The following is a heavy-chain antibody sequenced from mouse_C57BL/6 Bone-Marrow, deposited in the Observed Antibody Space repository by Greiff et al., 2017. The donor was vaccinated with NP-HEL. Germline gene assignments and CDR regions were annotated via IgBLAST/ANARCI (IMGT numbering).Heavy chain of an antibody. CDR1: GYTFTSYW. V-gene: IGHV1-52*01. CDR3: ARRRSNWDYFDY. Sequence: QVQLQQPGAELVRPGSSVKLSCKASGYTFTSYWMHWVKQRPIHGLEWIGNIDPSDSETHYNQQFKDKATLTVDKSSSTAYMQLSSLTSEDSAVYYCARRRSNWDYFDYWGQGTTLTVSS. J-gene: IGHJ2*01. D-gene: IGHD4-1*01. CDR2: IDPSDSET.